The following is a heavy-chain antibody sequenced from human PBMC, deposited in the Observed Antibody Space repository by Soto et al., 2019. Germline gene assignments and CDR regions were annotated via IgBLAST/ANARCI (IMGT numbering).Heavy chain of an antibody. CDR1: GGSISSGGYS. Sequence: SETLSLTCAVSGGSISSGGYSWSWIRQPPGKGLEWIGYIYHSGSTYYNPSLKSRVTISVDRSKNQFSLKLSSVTAADTAVYYCARGPYDFWSGYYFDYWGQGTLVTVS. V-gene: IGHV4-30-2*01. J-gene: IGHJ4*02. CDR3: ARGPYDFWSGYYFDY. D-gene: IGHD3-3*01. CDR2: IYHSGST.